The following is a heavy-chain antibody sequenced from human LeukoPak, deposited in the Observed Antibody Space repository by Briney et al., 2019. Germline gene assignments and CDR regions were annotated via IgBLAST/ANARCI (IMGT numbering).Heavy chain of an antibody. Sequence: GGSLRLSCAASGFTFSRFSMNWVRQAPGKGLEWVSSISSSGTYIYYADSVKGRFTISRDNAKNSLYLQMNSLRAEDTAVYYCAKRFDDWGQGTLVTVSS. J-gene: IGHJ4*02. CDR3: AKRFDD. CDR1: GFTFSRFS. V-gene: IGHV3-21*01. CDR2: ISSSGTYI.